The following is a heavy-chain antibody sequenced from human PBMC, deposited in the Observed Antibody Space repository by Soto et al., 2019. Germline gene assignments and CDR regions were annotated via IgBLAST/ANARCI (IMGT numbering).Heavy chain of an antibody. Sequence: GGSLRLSCAASGFTFSSYGMHWVRQAPGKGLEWVAVISYDGSNKYYADSVKGRFTISRDNSKNTLYLQMNSLRAEDTAVYYCAKGSYFDYWGQGTLVTVSS. V-gene: IGHV3-30*18. CDR3: AKGSYFDY. CDR1: GFTFSSYG. CDR2: ISYDGSNK. J-gene: IGHJ4*02.